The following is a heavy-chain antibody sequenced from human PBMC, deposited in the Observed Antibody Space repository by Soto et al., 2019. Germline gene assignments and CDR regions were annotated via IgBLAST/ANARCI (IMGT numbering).Heavy chain of an antibody. J-gene: IGHJ4*02. V-gene: IGHV1-18*01. CDR3: ATRSPAFDY. Sequence: QVQLVQSGPEVKKPGASVKVSCKTSGYTFTSFGISWVRQAPGQGLEWMGWITTDKGKTNYAQKFQGRVTMTTDTATSTAYMGLRSLGSDGTAVYYCATRSPAFDYWGQGTLVTVSS. CDR1: GYTFTSFG. CDR2: ITTDKGKT.